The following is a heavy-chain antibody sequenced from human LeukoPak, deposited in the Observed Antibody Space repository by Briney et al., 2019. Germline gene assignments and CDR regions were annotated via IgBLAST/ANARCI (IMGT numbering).Heavy chain of an antibody. CDR3: ARMRSGSFGMDY. Sequence: PGGSLRLSCAASGFTFSSCSMNWVRQAPGKGLEWVSSISSSSSYIYYADSVKGRFTISRDNAKNSLYLQMDSLRAEDTAVYYCARMRSGSFGMDYWGQGTLVTVSS. CDR1: GFTFSSCS. V-gene: IGHV3-21*01. J-gene: IGHJ4*02. D-gene: IGHD1-26*01. CDR2: ISSSSSYI.